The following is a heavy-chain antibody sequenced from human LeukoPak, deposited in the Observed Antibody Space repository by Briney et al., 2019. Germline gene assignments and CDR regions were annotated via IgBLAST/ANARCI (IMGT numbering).Heavy chain of an antibody. CDR1: GFTFTNYY. CDR2: ISPTGSST. Sequence: ASVKVSCKASGFTFTNYYMHWVRQAPGQGLEWMGLISPTGSSTNYAQKFRGRVTMTRDTSTTTVYMELSSLRSDDTAVYYCSRELGGSYFDYWGQGTLVTVSS. J-gene: IGHJ4*02. D-gene: IGHD1-26*01. V-gene: IGHV1-46*01. CDR3: SRELGGSYFDY.